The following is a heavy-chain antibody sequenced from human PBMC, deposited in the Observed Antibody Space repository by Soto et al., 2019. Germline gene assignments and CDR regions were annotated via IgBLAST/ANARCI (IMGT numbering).Heavy chain of an antibody. V-gene: IGHV3-30*18. Sequence: HVQLVESGEGVIQPGKSLRLSCAASGFTFSSYAMHWVRQAPGKGLEWVAFISYHGSHNYYADSVKGRFTISRDNSKNTLYLQMNSLRPEDTAVYFCAKDRTTIFGVVTYYFDNWGQGTLVTVSS. CDR1: GFTFSSYA. J-gene: IGHJ4*02. D-gene: IGHD3-3*01. CDR2: ISYHGSHN. CDR3: AKDRTTIFGVVTYYFDN.